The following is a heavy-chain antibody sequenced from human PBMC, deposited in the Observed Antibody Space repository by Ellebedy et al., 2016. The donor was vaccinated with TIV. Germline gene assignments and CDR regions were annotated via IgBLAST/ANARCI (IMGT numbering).Heavy chain of an antibody. Sequence: GSLRLSXTVPGCSINGYYWSWIRQPPGKGLEYIAYINYSGDTNYNPSLKSRVTISVDTSKNQLSLKVPYVTAADTAIYYCARGPAETSRGTWFDPWGQGTLVTVSS. D-gene: IGHD3-16*01. CDR3: ARGPAETSRGTWFDP. J-gene: IGHJ5*02. V-gene: IGHV4-59*01. CDR1: GCSINGYY. CDR2: INYSGDT.